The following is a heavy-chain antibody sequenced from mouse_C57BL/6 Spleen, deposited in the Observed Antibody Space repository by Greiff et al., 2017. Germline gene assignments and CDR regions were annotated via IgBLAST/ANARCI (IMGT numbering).Heavy chain of an antibody. D-gene: IGHD2-2*01. CDR1: GYTFTSYW. V-gene: IGHV1-74*01. Sequence: QVQLQQPGAELVKPGASVKVSCKASGYTFTSYWMHWVKQEPGQGLEWIGRIHPSDSDTNYNQTFKGKATLTVDKSSSKAYMQISSLTSEDSAVYYCAMEGYNKYYYARDYWGQGTSVTVSS. CDR2: IHPSDSDT. J-gene: IGHJ4*01. CDR3: AMEGYNKYYYARDY.